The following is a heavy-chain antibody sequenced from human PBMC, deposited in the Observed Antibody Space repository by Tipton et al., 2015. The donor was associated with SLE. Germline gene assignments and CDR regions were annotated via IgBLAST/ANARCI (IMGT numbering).Heavy chain of an antibody. CDR1: HGSVNSGGYS. Sequence: TLSLTCNVSHGSVNSGGYSWSWIRQPPGKGLEWIGTIHYSGTTYYNPSLRSRVTISVDTSKNHFSLHLNSVTPGDTAVYFCARGGSTNWAFDYWGQGVLVTVSS. D-gene: IGHD1-1*01. CDR2: IHYSGTT. V-gene: IGHV4-39*02. J-gene: IGHJ4*02. CDR3: ARGGSTNWAFDY.